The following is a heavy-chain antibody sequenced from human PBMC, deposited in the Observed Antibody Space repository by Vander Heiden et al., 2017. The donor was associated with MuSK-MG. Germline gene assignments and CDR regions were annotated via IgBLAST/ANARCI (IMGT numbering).Heavy chain of an antibody. CDR3: AREGHYYYDSSGPEAY. D-gene: IGHD3-22*01. Sequence: ELHLVEYGGGLVQPGGSLRLAGAASAFTFSSYSMNWVRQAPGKGLEWVSYISSSSSTIYYADSVKGRFTISRDNAKNSLYLQMNSLRDEDTAVYYCAREGHYYYDSSGPEAYWGQGTLVTVSS. J-gene: IGHJ4*02. CDR1: AFTFSSYS. CDR2: ISSSSSTI. V-gene: IGHV3-48*02.